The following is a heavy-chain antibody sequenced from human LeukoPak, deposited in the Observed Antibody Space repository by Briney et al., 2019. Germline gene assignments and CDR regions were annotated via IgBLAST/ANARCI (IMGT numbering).Heavy chain of an antibody. CDR2: IYPGDSDT. CDR1: GYSFTSYW. J-gene: IGHJ3*02. V-gene: IGHV5-51*01. Sequence: HGESLKISCKGSGYSFTSYWIGWVRQMPGKGLEWMGIIYPGDSDTRYSPSFQGQVTISADKSISTAYLQWSSLKASDTAMYYCARPALSGYGYDAFDIWGQGTMVTVSS. CDR3: ARPALSGYGYDAFDI. D-gene: IGHD5-12*01.